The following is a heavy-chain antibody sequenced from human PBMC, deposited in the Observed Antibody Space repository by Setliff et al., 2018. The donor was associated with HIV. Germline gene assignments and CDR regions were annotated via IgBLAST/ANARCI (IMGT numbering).Heavy chain of an antibody. CDR1: GGSVTSDSYY. Sequence: PSETLSLTCTVSGGSVTSDSYYWSWIRQPAGKTLEWIGRIYFSGSTNYNPSLKSRVTISIDTSKNQLSLKLSSVTAADTAVYYCARDWAAPFYYGMDVWGPGTTVTVSS. CDR2: IYFSGST. V-gene: IGHV4-61*02. J-gene: IGHJ6*02. D-gene: IGHD3-16*01. CDR3: ARDWAAPFYYGMDV.